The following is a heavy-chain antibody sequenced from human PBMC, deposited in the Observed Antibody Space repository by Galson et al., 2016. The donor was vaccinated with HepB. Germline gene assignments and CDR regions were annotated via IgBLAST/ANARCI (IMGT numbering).Heavy chain of an antibody. V-gene: IGHV4-59*08. D-gene: IGHD3-22*01. J-gene: IGHJ5*02. CDR3: ASPYYDTTGYFYALYS. Sequence: SETLSLTCTVSGGSISSYYWSWIRQPPGKGLEWIGHVYYSGNPDYHTSPKSRVTISIHTSKNQFSLSLSSVTAADTAVYYFASPYYDTTGYFYALYSWGQGTLVTVSS. CDR1: GGSISSYY. CDR2: VYYSGNP.